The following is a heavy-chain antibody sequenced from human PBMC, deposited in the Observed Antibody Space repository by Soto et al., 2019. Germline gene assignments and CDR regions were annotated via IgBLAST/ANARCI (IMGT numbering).Heavy chain of an antibody. CDR1: GGSISSYY. Sequence: KPSETLSLTCTVSGGSISSYYWSWIRQPPGKGLEWIGYIYYSGSTYYNPSLKSRVTISVDTSKNQFSLKLSSVTAADTAVYYCARDGDYYDSSGYYWRYFDYWGQGTLVTVSS. J-gene: IGHJ4*02. CDR2: IYYSGST. D-gene: IGHD3-22*01. CDR3: ARDGDYYDSSGYYWRYFDY. V-gene: IGHV4-59*12.